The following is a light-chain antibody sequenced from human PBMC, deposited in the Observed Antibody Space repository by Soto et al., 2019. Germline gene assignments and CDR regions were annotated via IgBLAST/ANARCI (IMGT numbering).Light chain of an antibody. Sequence: EIVLTQSPGTLSLSPGERATLYCRASQSVGSNYLAWYQQKPGQAPRLLIFGASNRATGIPDRFSGSGSGTDFTLTISRLEPEDFAVYCCQQYATTPWTFGQGTKVDIK. V-gene: IGKV3-20*01. J-gene: IGKJ1*01. CDR1: QSVGSNY. CDR3: QQYATTPWT. CDR2: GAS.